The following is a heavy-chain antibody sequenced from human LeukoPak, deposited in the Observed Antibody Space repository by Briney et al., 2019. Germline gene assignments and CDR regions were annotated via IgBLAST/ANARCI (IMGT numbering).Heavy chain of an antibody. V-gene: IGHV4-39*01. Sequence: SETLSLTCTVPGGSISSSSYYWGWIRQPPGKGLEWIGSIYYSGSTYYNPSLKSRVTISVDTSKNQFSLKLSSVTAADTAVYYCARQGALDYWGQGTLVTVSS. J-gene: IGHJ4*02. CDR2: IYYSGST. CDR1: GGSISSSSYY. CDR3: ARQGALDY.